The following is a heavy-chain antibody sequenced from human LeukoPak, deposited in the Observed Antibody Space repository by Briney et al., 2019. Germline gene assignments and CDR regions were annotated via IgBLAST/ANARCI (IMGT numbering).Heavy chain of an antibody. J-gene: IGHJ5*02. CDR1: GVSISSGGYS. D-gene: IGHD3-10*01. CDR2: IYHSGST. CDR3: ASGSGGSGSYLWYGSNWFDP. Sequence: SQTLSLTCAVSGVSISSGGYSWSWIRQPPEKGLEWIGYIYHSGSTYYNPSLNSRVTISVDRSNNQFSLKLRSVTAADTAVYYCASGSGGSGSYLWYGSNWFDPWGQGTLVTVSS. V-gene: IGHV4-30-2*01.